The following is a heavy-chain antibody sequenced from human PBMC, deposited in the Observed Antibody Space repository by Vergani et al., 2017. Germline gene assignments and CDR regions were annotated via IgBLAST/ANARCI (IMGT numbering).Heavy chain of an antibody. D-gene: IGHD1-26*01. CDR1: GFTFSSYS. V-gene: IGHV3-48*01. CDR3: ARTYSGSYDY. Sequence: EVQLVESGGGLIQPGGSLRLSCAASGFTFSSYSMNWVRQAPGKGLEWVSYISSSSSTIYYADSVKGRFTISRDNAKNSLYLQMNSLRAEDTAVYYCARTYSGSYDYWGQGTLVTVSS. J-gene: IGHJ4*02. CDR2: ISSSSSTI.